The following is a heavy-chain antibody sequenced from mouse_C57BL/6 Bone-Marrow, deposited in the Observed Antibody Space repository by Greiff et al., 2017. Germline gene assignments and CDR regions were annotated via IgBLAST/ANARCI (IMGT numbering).Heavy chain of an antibody. Sequence: VQLQQSGPELVKPGASVKISCKASGYAFSSSWMNWVKQRPGKGLEWIGRIYPGDGDTNYNGKFKGKATLTADKSSSTAYMQLSSLTSEDSAVYFGARAGSSYRYFDVWGTGTTVTVSS. V-gene: IGHV1-82*01. CDR1: GYAFSSSW. D-gene: IGHD1-1*01. CDR3: ARAGSSYRYFDV. CDR2: IYPGDGDT. J-gene: IGHJ1*03.